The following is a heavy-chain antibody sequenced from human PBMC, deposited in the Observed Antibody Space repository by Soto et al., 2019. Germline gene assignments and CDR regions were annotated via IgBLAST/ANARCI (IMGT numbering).Heavy chain of an antibody. CDR3: ARFGTSYDTSGFLY. V-gene: IGHV3-74*01. CDR2: ISSGGTTT. J-gene: IGHJ4*02. CDR1: GFTFGSHW. Sequence: GGSLRLSCSDSGFTFGSHWMHWVRQAPGKGLVYVSRISSGGTTTNYAESVKGRFTISRDNARNTLYLQMNSLRVEDTAVYYCARFGTSYDTSGFLYWGQGT. D-gene: IGHD3-22*01.